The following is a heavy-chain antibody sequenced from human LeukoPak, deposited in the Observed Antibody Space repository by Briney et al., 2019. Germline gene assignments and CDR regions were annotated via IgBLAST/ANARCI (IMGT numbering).Heavy chain of an antibody. V-gene: IGHV1-69*13. Sequence: SVKVSCKASGGTFSSYAISWVRQAPGQGLEWMGGIIPIFGTANYAQKFQGRVTITADESTSTAYMELRSLRSDDTAVYYCARGPGPSCWQQLAQNWFDPWGQGTLVTVSS. CDR1: GGTFSSYA. CDR3: ARGPGPSCWQQLAQNWFDP. D-gene: IGHD6-13*01. J-gene: IGHJ5*02. CDR2: IIPIFGTA.